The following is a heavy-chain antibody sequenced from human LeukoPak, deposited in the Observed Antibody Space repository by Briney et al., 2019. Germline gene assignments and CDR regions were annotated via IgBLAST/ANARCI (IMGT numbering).Heavy chain of an antibody. CDR1: GFTVSSNS. J-gene: IGHJ3*02. Sequence: GGSLRLSCTVSGFTVSSNSMSWVRQAPGKGLEWVSFIYSDNTHYSDSVKGRFTISRDNAKNSLYLRMNSLRAEDTAVYYCARDSPPDIWGQGTMVTVSS. CDR2: IYSDNT. V-gene: IGHV3-53*01. CDR3: ARDSPPDI.